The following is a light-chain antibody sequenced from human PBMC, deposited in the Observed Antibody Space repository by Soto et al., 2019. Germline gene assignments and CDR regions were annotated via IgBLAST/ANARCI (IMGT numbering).Light chain of an antibody. CDR1: QSISTY. Sequence: DIQMTQSPSSLSASVGDRVTITCRASQSISTYLNWYQQKPGKAPKLLIYDASNLETGVPSTFSGTGYGTDFTFTISSLQPEHIGIYYCQQYDNFPLTFGQGTRLEIK. CDR3: QQYDNFPLT. CDR2: DAS. J-gene: IGKJ5*01. V-gene: IGKV1-33*01.